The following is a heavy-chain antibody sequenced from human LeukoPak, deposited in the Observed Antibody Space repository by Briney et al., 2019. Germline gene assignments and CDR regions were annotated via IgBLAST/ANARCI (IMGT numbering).Heavy chain of an antibody. CDR2: IWYDGSNK. D-gene: IGHD6-13*01. CDR1: GFTFSSYG. J-gene: IGHJ4*03. V-gene: IGHV3-33*06. CDR3: AKVGVYSSSGFGCYFDY. Sequence: PGGSLRLSCAASGFTFSSYGMHRVRQAPGKGLEWVAVIWYDGSNKYYADSVKGRFTISRDNAKNTLYLQMNSLRAEDPAVYYCAKVGVYSSSGFGCYFDYWGHGALVTVSS.